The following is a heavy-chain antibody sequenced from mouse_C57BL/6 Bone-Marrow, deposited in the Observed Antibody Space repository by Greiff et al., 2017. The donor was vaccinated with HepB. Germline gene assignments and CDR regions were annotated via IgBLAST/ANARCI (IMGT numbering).Heavy chain of an antibody. J-gene: IGHJ3*01. CDR3: ARHEAYGNGFAY. V-gene: IGHV5-2*01. CDR1: EYEFPSHD. CDR2: INSDGGST. Sequence: EVQLMESGGGLVQPGESLKLSCESTEYEFPSHDMSWVRQTPEKRLELVAAINSDGGSTYYPDTLKIRFIISRDNTKKTLYLQMSSLRSEDTALYYCARHEAYGNGFAYWGQGTLVTVSA. D-gene: IGHD2-10*02.